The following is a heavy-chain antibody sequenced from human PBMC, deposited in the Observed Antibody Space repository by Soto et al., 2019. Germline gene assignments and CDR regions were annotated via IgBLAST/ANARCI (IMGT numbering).Heavy chain of an antibody. CDR3: ERDSIAAAGTTPLYHLDY. CDR1: GFTFSSYG. D-gene: IGHD6-13*01. J-gene: IGHJ4*01. CDR2: IWYDGSNK. V-gene: IGHV3-33*01. Sequence: QVQLVESGGGVVQPGRSLRLSCAASGFTFSSYGIHWVRQAPGKGLEWVAVIWYDGSNKYYADSVKGRFTISRDNSKNTLYLQMSSLRAEDTAVYYCERDSIAAAGTTPLYHLDYSGHVTLVTVSS.